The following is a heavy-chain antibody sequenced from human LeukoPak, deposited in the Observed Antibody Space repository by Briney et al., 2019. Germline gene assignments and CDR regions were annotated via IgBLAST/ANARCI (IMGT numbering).Heavy chain of an antibody. CDR1: GFTFSSYG. Sequence: GGSLRLSCAASGFTFSSYGMHWVRQAPGKGLEWVAVISYDGSNKYYADSVKGRFTISRDNSKNTLYLQMNSLRAEDTAVYYCAKDGRDYGGSTFDYWGQGTLVTVSS. J-gene: IGHJ4*02. V-gene: IGHV3-30*18. CDR2: ISYDGSNK. D-gene: IGHD4-23*01. CDR3: AKDGRDYGGSTFDY.